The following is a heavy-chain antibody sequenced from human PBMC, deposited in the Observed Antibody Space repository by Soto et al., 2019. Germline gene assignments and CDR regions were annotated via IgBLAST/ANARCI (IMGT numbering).Heavy chain of an antibody. V-gene: IGHV5-51*01. CDR1: GYSFTSYW. Sequence: PGESLKISCKGSGYSFTSYWIGWVRQMPGKGLEWMGIIYLGDSDTRYSPSFQGQVTISADKSISTAYLQWSSLKASDTAMYYCARHRDTAMGTVDYWGQGTLVTVSS. CDR2: IYLGDSDT. CDR3: ARHRDTAMGTVDY. J-gene: IGHJ4*02. D-gene: IGHD5-18*01.